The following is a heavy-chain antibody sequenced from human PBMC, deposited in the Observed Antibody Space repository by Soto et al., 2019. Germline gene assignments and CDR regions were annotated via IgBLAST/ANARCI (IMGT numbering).Heavy chain of an antibody. CDR3: ARNVPGANSPFEY. V-gene: IGHV3-21*01. CDR2: MNPDSHYI. Sequence: GGSLRLSCAASGFTLSSHSMNWVRQAPGKGLEWVSSMNPDSHYIYYADSVRGRFTISRDNAKNSLYLQMNSLRAEDTAVYYCARNVPGANSPFEYWGQGTLLTVSS. CDR1: GFTLSSHS. J-gene: IGHJ4*02. D-gene: IGHD2-2*01.